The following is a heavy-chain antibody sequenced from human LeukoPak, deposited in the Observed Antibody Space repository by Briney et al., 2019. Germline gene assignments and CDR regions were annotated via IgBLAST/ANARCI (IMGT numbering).Heavy chain of an antibody. CDR2: IHTTGRT. J-gene: IGHJ6*03. CDR1: GGSISSGDHY. V-gene: IGHV4-61*02. CDR3: AREEVLLWFGESPAYYYYYMDV. D-gene: IGHD3-10*01. Sequence: ASETLSLTRTVSGGSISSGDHYWTWIRQPAGKELEWIGRIHTTGRTNYNPSLKSRVYISVDTSKNQFSLKLSSVTAADTAVYYCAREEVLLWFGESPAYYYYYMDVWGKGTTVTIFS.